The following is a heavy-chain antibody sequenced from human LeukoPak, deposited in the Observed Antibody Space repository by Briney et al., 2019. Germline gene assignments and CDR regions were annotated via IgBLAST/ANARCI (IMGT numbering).Heavy chain of an antibody. J-gene: IGHJ4*02. CDR2: INAGNGNT. CDR3: ARDGGYSGSYLLGFDY. V-gene: IGHV1-3*01. Sequence: ASVKVSCKASGYTFTSYAMHWVRQAPGQRLEWMGWINAGNGNTKYSQKFQGRVTITRDTSASTAYMELSSLRSEDTAVYYCARDGGYSGSYLLGFDYWGQGTLVTVSS. D-gene: IGHD1-26*01. CDR1: GYTFTSYA.